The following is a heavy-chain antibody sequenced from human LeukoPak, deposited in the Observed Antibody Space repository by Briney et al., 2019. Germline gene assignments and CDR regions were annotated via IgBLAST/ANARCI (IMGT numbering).Heavy chain of an antibody. V-gene: IGHV3-53*01. CDR3: ATKRGYNYGLDY. Sequence: PGGSLRLSCAASGFTVSSNYMSWVRQAPGKGLEWVSVTYSGGSTYYADSVKCRFTISSDNSKNTLYLQMNSLRAEDTAVYYCATKRGYNYGLDYWGQGTLVTVSS. J-gene: IGHJ4*02. CDR2: TYSGGST. D-gene: IGHD5-18*01. CDR1: GFTVSSNY.